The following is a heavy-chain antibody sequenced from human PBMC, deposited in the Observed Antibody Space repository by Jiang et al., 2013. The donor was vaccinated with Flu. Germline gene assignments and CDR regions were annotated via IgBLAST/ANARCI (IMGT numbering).Heavy chain of an antibody. V-gene: IGHV3-30*03. CDR3: ASGVATDPHYYYGMDV. CDR2: ISYDGSNK. CDR1: GFTFSSYG. D-gene: IGHD5-12*01. J-gene: IGHJ6*02. Sequence: QLLESGGGVVQPGRSLRLSCAASGFTFSSYGMHWVRQAPGKGLEWVAVISYDGSNKYYADSVKGRFTISRDNSKNTLYLQMNSLRAEDTAVYYCASGVATDPHYYYGMDVWGQGTTVTVSS.